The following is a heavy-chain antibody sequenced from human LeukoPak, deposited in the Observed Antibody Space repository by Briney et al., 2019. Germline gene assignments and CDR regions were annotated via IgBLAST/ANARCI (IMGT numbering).Heavy chain of an antibody. V-gene: IGHV4-34*01. CDR2: INHSGST. CDR3: ARGTHITNWFDP. D-gene: IGHD2-15*01. CDR1: GGSFSGYY. Sequence: SETLSLTCAVYGGSFSGYYWSWIRQPPGKRLEWIGEINHSGSTNYNPSLKSRVTISVDTSKNQFSLKLSSVTAADTAVYYCARGTHITNWFDPWGQGTLVTVSS. J-gene: IGHJ5*02.